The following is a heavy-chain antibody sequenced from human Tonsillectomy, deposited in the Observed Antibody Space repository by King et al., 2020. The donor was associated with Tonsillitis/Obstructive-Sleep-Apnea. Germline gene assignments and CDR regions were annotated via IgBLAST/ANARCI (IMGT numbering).Heavy chain of an antibody. V-gene: IGHV3-43*02. D-gene: IGHD6-19*01. CDR2: ISGDGGST. CDR3: AKDIGIAVANAEYFQH. CDR1: RFTFDDYA. Sequence: VQLVESGGGVVQPGGSLRLSCAASRFTFDDYAMHWVRQAPGKGLEWVSLISGDGGSTYYADSVKGRFTISRDNSKNSLYLQMNSLRTEDTALYYCAKDIGIAVANAEYFQHWGQGTLVTVSP. J-gene: IGHJ1*01.